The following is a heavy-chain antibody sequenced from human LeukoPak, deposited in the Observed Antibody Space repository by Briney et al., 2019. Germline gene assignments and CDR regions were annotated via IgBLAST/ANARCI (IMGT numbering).Heavy chain of an antibody. CDR3: ARAGAAVTMFFDF. CDR1: GYTFSDYG. J-gene: IGHJ4*02. V-gene: IGHV1-18*01. D-gene: IGHD4-17*01. Sequence: ASVKVSCKASGYTFSDYGITWVRQAPGQGVEWMGWIGAYNDNTNYAQKFQGRVTLTTDTSTSTAYMELRSLTSDDTALYYCARAGAAVTMFFDFWGQGTLVTVSS. CDR2: IGAYNDNT.